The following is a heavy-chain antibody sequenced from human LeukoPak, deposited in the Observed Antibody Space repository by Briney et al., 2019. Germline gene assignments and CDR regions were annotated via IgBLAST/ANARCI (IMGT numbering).Heavy chain of an antibody. J-gene: IGHJ3*02. V-gene: IGHV4-4*07. D-gene: IGHD3-22*01. CDR3: AREFAPYYYDSSGYWAHAFDI. CDR1: GGSISSYY. Sequence: SETLSLTCTVSGGSISSYYWSWIRQPAGKGLEWIGRTYTSGSTNYNPSLKSRVTMSVDTSKNQFSLKLSSVTAADTAVYYCAREFAPYYYDSSGYWAHAFDIWGQGTMVTVSS. CDR2: TYTSGST.